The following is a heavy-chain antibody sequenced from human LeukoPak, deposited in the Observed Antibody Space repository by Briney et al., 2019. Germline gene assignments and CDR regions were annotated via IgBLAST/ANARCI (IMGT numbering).Heavy chain of an antibody. CDR1: GGSISSYY. D-gene: IGHD2-21*01. V-gene: IGHV4-59*12. CDR3: ARDHGLFHMFDP. CDR2: IYYSGST. J-gene: IGHJ5*02. Sequence: SETLSLTCTVSGGSISSYYRSWIRQPPGKGLEWIGYIYYSGSTNYNPSLKSRVTISVDTSKNQFSLKLSSVTAADTAVYYCARDHGLFHMFDPWGQGTLVTVSS.